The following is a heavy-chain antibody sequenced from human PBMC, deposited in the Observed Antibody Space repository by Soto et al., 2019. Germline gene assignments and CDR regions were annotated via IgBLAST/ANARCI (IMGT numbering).Heavy chain of an antibody. CDR1: GGSISSGGYY. Sequence: QVQLQESGPGLVKPSQTLSLTRTVSGGSISSGGYYWSWIRQHPGKGLEWIGYIYYTGSTHYIPSFRSRVTISVDTSKNQFSLKLSSVTAADTAVYYCARASSSSDAFDIWGQGTMVTVSS. J-gene: IGHJ3*02. CDR2: IYYTGST. V-gene: IGHV4-31*03. D-gene: IGHD6-6*01. CDR3: ARASSSSDAFDI.